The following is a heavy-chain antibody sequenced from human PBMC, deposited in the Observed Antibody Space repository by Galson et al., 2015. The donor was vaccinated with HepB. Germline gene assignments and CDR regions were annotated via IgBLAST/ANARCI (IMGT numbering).Heavy chain of an antibody. V-gene: IGHV5-51*03. D-gene: IGHD3-3*01. CDR1: GYSFTSYW. J-gene: IGHJ6*03. Sequence: QSGAEVKKPGESLKISCKGSGYSFTSYWIGWVRQMPGKGLEWMGIIYPGDSDTRYSPSFQGQVTISADKSISTAYLQWSSLKASDTAMHYCARLGGVTEDYYYHYYMDVWGKGTTVTVSS. CDR3: ARLGGVTEDYYYHYYMDV. CDR2: IYPGDSDT.